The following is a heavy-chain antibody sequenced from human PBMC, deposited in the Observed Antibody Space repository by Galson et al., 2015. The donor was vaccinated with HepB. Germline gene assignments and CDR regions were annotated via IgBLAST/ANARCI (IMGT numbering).Heavy chain of an antibody. Sequence: TLSLTCTVSGGSISSGSYYWSWIRQPAGKGLEWIGRIYTSGSTNYNPSLKSRVTMSVDTSKNQFSLKLSSVTAADTAVYYCARGVPLGADAFDIWGQGTMVTVSS. D-gene: IGHD3-16*01. CDR2: IYTSGST. J-gene: IGHJ3*02. CDR3: ARGVPLGADAFDI. V-gene: IGHV4-61*02. CDR1: GGSISSGSYY.